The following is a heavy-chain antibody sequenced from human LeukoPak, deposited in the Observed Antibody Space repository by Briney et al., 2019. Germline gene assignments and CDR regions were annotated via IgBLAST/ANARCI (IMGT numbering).Heavy chain of an antibody. Sequence: ASVKVSCKASGYTFTSYEISWVRQAPGQGLEWMAWISAYNGNTNYAQNLQGRVTTTTDTSTSTAYMELRSLRSDDTAVYYCARHSSGWSFYFDYWGQGTLVTVSS. CDR2: ISAYNGNT. CDR1: GYTFTSYE. J-gene: IGHJ4*02. D-gene: IGHD6-19*01. V-gene: IGHV1-18*01. CDR3: ARHSSGWSFYFDY.